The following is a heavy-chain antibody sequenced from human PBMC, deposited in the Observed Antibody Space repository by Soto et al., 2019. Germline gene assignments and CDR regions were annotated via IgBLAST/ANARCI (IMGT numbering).Heavy chain of an antibody. CDR2: IYYSGST. J-gene: IGHJ4*02. Sequence: QVQLQESGPGLVKPSQTLSLTCTVSGGSISSGGYYWSWIRQHPGKGLEWIGYIYYSGSTYYNPSITSRVTMSVDTAKNQFSLKLSSVPAADTAVYYCARSGYSYGPNPLLCWGQGTLVTVSS. V-gene: IGHV4-31*03. CDR1: GGSISSGGYY. D-gene: IGHD5-18*01. CDR3: ARSGYSYGPNPLLC.